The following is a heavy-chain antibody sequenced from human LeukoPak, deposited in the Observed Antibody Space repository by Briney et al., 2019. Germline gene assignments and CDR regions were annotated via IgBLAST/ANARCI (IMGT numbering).Heavy chain of an antibody. J-gene: IGHJ4*02. CDR1: DYSISSGYY. D-gene: IGHD6-13*01. CDR2: IYHSGST. CDR3: ARHIAAAGIDY. Sequence: SETLSLTCAVSDYSISSGYYWGWIRQPPGKGLEWIGSIYHSGSTYYNPSLKSRVTISVDTSKNQFSLKLSSVTAADTAVYYCARHIAAAGIDYWGQGTLVTVSS. V-gene: IGHV4-38-2*01.